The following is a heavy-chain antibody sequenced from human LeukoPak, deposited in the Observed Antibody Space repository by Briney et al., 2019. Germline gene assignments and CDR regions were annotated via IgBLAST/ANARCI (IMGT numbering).Heavy chain of an antibody. CDR3: ARSGSYRLDY. CDR2: ISSSSSTI. Sequence: GGSLRLSCAASGFTFSSYNMNWVRQAPGKGLEWVSYISSSSSTIYYADPVKGRFTISRDNAKNSLYLQMNSLRAEDTAVYYCARSGSYRLDYWGQGTLVTVSS. D-gene: IGHD1-26*01. CDR1: GFTFSSYN. J-gene: IGHJ4*02. V-gene: IGHV3-48*01.